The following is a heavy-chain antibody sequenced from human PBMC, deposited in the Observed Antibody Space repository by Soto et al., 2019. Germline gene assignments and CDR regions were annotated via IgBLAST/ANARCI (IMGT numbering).Heavy chain of an antibody. V-gene: IGHV3-23*01. Sequence: EVQLLESGGGLVQPGGSLRLSCAASGFTFSSYAMSWVRQAPGKGLEWVSAISGSGGSTYYADSVKDRFTISRDNSKNTLYLQINSLRAEDKAVYYCAKDRPNSSAEFAYWGQGTLVTVSS. J-gene: IGHJ4*02. CDR3: AKDRPNSSAEFAY. D-gene: IGHD6-6*01. CDR1: GFTFSSYA. CDR2: ISGSGGST.